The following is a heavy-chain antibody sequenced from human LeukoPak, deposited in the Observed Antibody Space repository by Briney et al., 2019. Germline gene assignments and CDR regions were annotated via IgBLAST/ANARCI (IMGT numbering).Heavy chain of an antibody. Sequence: ASVKVSCKASGYTFTSYGISWVRQAPGQGLEWMGWINPNSGGTNYAQKFQGRVTMTRDTSISTAYMELSRLRSDDTAVYYCARDHCSGGSCYHFDPWGQGTLVTVSS. CDR2: INPNSGGT. CDR3: ARDHCSGGSCYHFDP. CDR1: GYTFTSYG. V-gene: IGHV1-2*02. D-gene: IGHD2-15*01. J-gene: IGHJ5*02.